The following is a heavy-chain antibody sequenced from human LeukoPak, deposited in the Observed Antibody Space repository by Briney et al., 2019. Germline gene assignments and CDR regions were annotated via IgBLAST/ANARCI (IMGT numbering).Heavy chain of an antibody. D-gene: IGHD1-26*01. J-gene: IGHJ4*02. V-gene: IGHV7-4-1*02. CDR2: INTNTGNP. Sequence: GAPVKVSCKASGYSFTGFAMHWVRQAPGQGLEWLGWINTNTGNPTYAQGFTGRFVFSLDTSVSTASLQISSLNVEDTGVYYCARGSGSPPYFEYWGQGTLVTVSS. CDR1: GYSFTGFA. CDR3: ARGSGSPPYFEY.